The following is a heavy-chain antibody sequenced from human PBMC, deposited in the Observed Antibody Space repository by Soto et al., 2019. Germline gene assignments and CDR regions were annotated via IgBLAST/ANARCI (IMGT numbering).Heavy chain of an antibody. CDR1: GYTFTRYG. V-gene: IGHV1-2*04. CDR3: ARARDTAMAPFDY. Sequence: GASVKVSCKASGYTFTRYGISWVRQAPGQGLEWMGWINPNSGGTNYAQKFQGWVTMTRDTSISTAYMELSRLRSDDTAVYYCARARDTAMAPFDYWGQGTLVTVSS. CDR2: INPNSGGT. J-gene: IGHJ4*02. D-gene: IGHD5-18*01.